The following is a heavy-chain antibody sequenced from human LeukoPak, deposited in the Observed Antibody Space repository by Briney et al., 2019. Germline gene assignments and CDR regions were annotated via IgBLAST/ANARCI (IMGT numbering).Heavy chain of an antibody. CDR3: ATGGSYYAFDI. J-gene: IGHJ3*02. Sequence: PSETLSLTCAVYGGSFSGYYWSWIRQPPGKGLEWIGEINHSGSTNYNPSLKSRVTISVDTSKNRFSLKLSSVTAADTAVYYCATGGSYYAFDIWGQGTMVTVSS. D-gene: IGHD1-26*01. CDR2: INHSGST. CDR1: GGSFSGYY. V-gene: IGHV4-34*01.